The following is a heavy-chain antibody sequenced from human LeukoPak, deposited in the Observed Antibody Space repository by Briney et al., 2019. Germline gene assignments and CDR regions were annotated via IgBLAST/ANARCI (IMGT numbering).Heavy chain of an antibody. Sequence: GASVKVSCKASGYTFTAYYMHWVRQAPGQGLEWMGWINPNSGGTNYGQKFQGRVTMTRDTSISTAYMELSRLRSDDTAVYYCARAGIGGFGELSSWFDPWGQGTLVTVSS. CDR1: GYTFTAYY. D-gene: IGHD3-10*01. V-gene: IGHV1-2*02. CDR3: ARAGIGGFGELSSWFDP. CDR2: INPNSGGT. J-gene: IGHJ5*02.